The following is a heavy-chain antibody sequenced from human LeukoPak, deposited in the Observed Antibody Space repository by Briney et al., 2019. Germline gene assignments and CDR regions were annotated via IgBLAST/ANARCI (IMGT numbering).Heavy chain of an antibody. Sequence: ASVKVSCKTSGYSLPRHYIHWVRQAPGQGLEWMGIMNPSVGATTYAPRFQGRVTMTRDTSTSTFYMELSGLTSEDTAVYYCAREGVFQAFDFWGQGTMATVSS. CDR1: GYSLPRHY. CDR2: MNPSVGAT. CDR3: AREGVFQAFDF. V-gene: IGHV1-46*01. J-gene: IGHJ3*01. D-gene: IGHD3-16*01.